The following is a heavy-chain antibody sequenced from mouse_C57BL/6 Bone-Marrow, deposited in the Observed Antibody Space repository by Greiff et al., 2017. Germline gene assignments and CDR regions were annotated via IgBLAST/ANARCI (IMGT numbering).Heavy chain of an antibody. D-gene: IGHD2-2*01. CDR2: ISSGGSYT. CDR3: ARRSMVTTFYYAMDY. Sequence: EVNVVESGGDLVKPGGSLKLSCAASGFTFSSYGMSWVRQTPDKRLEWVATISSGGSYTYYPDSVKGRFTISRDNAKNTLYLQMSSLKSEDTAMYYCARRSMVTTFYYAMDYWGQGTSVTVSA. V-gene: IGHV5-6*02. CDR1: GFTFSSYG. J-gene: IGHJ4*01.